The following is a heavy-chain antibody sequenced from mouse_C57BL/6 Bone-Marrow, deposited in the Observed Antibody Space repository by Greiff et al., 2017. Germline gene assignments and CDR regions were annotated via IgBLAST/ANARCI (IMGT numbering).Heavy chain of an antibody. Sequence: VQLQQSGAELVRPGTSVKVSCKASGYAFTNYLIEWVKQRPGQGLEWIGVINPGSGGTNYNEKFKGKATLTADTSSSTAYMQLSSLTSEDSAGYVWARSGYYYGSSRFAYGGQGTLVTVSA. CDR1: GYAFTNYL. D-gene: IGHD1-1*01. J-gene: IGHJ3*01. CDR2: INPGSGGT. V-gene: IGHV1-54*01. CDR3: ARSGYYYGSSRFAY.